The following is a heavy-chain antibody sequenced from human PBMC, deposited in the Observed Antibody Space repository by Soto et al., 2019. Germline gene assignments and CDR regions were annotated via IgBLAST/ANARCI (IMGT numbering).Heavy chain of an antibody. J-gene: IGHJ4*02. D-gene: IGHD4-4*01. CDR2: ITGRGGNT. V-gene: IGHV3-23*01. CDR3: AKMDNGNYRGLNDY. Sequence: PGGSLRNSCEASGFTFSRYALCWVRQALGKELAWVSSITGRGGNTNYADSVKGRFAISTDNSKTTLYLQMNSLRAEDKAVYYCAKMDNGNYRGLNDYWGQGT. CDR1: GFTFSRYA.